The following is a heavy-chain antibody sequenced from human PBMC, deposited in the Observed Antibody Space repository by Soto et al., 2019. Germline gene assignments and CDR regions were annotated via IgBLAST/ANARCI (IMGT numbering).Heavy chain of an antibody. J-gene: IGHJ5*02. Sequence: QVRLVQSGAEVNAPGASVKVSCKAPGDTFTSYYMHWERQAPGHGLEWMGVINPNGGSTRFAQKCQGRVTLTMDTSTSTVYIELRGLTSEDTAVYYCARSSWGVYGIMIEGTNWVAPWGEGTLVTVSS. V-gene: IGHV1-46*01. CDR1: GDTFTSYY. CDR2: INPNGGST. D-gene: IGHD3-10*01. CDR3: ARSSWGVYGIMIEGTNWVAP.